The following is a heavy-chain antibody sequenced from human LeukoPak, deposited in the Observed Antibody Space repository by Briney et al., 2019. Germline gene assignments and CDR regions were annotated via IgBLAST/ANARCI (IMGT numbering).Heavy chain of an antibody. CDR1: GFTFSSYG. Sequence: GGTLRLSCAASGFTFSSYGMSWVRQAPGKGLEWVSAISGSGGSTYYADSVKGRFTISRDNSKNTLYLQMNSLRAEDTAVYYCAKDASSYGGYYFDYWGQGTLVTVSS. CDR3: AKDASSYGGYYFDY. D-gene: IGHD5-18*01. V-gene: IGHV3-23*01. J-gene: IGHJ4*02. CDR2: ISGSGGST.